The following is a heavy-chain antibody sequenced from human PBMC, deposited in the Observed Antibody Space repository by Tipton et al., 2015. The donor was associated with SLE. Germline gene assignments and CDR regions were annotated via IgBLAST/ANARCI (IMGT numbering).Heavy chain of an antibody. V-gene: IGHV4-30-2*05. Sequence: TLSLTCVVSGASISTEGYSWSWIRQPPGKGLEWIGYIFHTGRTSYNPSLESRVIISVDTSKDQFFLRLNPVTAADTAVYYCARDRVVVATGGWFDPWGQGTLVTVSS. CDR2: IFHTGRT. CDR1: GASISTEGYS. J-gene: IGHJ5*02. D-gene: IGHD2-15*01. CDR3: ARDRVVVATGGWFDP.